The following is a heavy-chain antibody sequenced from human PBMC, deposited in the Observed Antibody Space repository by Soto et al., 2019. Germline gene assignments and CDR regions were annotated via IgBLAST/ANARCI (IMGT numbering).Heavy chain of an antibody. V-gene: IGHV3-23*01. CDR2: ISGSGGST. CDR1: GFTFSSYA. J-gene: IGHJ6*03. CDR3: AKSPSYYDFWSGYPGTAHYYYMDV. Sequence: GGSLRLSCAASGFTFSSYAMSWVRQAPGKGLEWVSAISGSGGSTYYADSVKGRFTISRDNSKNTLYLQMNSLRAEDTAVYYCAKSPSYYDFWSGYPGTAHYYYMDVWGKGTTVTVS. D-gene: IGHD3-3*01.